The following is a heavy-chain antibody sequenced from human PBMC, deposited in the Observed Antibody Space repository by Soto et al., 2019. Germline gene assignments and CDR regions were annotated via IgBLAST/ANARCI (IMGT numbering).Heavy chain of an antibody. CDR1: GGSISSYY. CDR2: IYYSGST. J-gene: IGHJ3*02. Sequence: QVQLQESGPGLVKPSETLSLTCTVSGGSISSYYWSWIRQPPGKGLEWIGYIYYSGSTNYNPSLKRRVTISVDTSKNQCSLKLSSVTAADTAVYYCARDRTYDFWSGYYDAFDIWGQGTMVTVSS. D-gene: IGHD3-3*01. V-gene: IGHV4-59*01. CDR3: ARDRTYDFWSGYYDAFDI.